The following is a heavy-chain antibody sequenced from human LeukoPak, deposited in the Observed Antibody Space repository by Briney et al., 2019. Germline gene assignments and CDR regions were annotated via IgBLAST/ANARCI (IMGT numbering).Heavy chain of an antibody. CDR2: IIPIFGTA. CDR3: AREDKFSSGWYSGYFDY. J-gene: IGHJ4*02. CDR1: GGTFSSYA. V-gene: IGHV1-69*01. D-gene: IGHD6-19*01. Sequence: SVKVSCKASGGTFSSYAISWVRQAPGQGLEWMGGIIPIFGTANYAQKFQGRVTITADESTSTAYMELSSLRPEDTAVYYCAREDKFSSGWYSGYFDYWGQGTLVTVSS.